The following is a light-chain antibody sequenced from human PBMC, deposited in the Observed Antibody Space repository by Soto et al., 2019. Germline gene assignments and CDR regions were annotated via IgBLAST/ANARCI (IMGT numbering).Light chain of an antibody. CDR3: LLYFGGAQLGV. CDR1: TGAVSGGFY. Sequence: QAVVTQETSLTVSPGGTVTLTCASSTGAVSGGFYPTWFQQKPGQVPRALIYSVNKRHSWTPARFSGSLLGGKAALTLSDVQPEDEADYYCLLYFGGAQLGVFGGGTKLTVL. V-gene: IGLV7-43*01. J-gene: IGLJ3*02. CDR2: SVN.